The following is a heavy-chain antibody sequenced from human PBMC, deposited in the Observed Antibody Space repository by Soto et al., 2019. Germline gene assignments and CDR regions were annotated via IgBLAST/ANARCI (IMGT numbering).Heavy chain of an antibody. CDR3: ARDRGSTIVRGQRYFDY. CDR2: ITPSGGST. CDR1: GYTFTSYY. J-gene: IGHJ4*02. Sequence: QVQLVQSGAEVKKPGASVKVSCKASGYTFTSYYMHWVRQAPGQGLEWMGIITPSGGSTSYAQKFQGRVTMTRDTSTSTVYMELSSLRSEDTAVYYCARDRGSTIVRGQRYFDYWGQGTLVTVSS. D-gene: IGHD3-10*01. V-gene: IGHV1-46*03.